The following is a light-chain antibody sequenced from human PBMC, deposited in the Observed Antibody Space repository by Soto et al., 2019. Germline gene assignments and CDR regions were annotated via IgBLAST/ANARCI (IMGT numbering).Light chain of an antibody. CDR1: QSIGIW. J-gene: IGKJ1*01. CDR2: KAS. V-gene: IGKV1-5*03. CDR3: QQYKDYSWT. Sequence: IQMTQSPSTLSASVGDRVAITCRASQSIGIWLAWYQQKPGKAPRFLIYKASTLESGVPSRFSGSGSGTAFTLTISSLQPGDFGSYYCQQYKDYSWTFGQGTKVEIK.